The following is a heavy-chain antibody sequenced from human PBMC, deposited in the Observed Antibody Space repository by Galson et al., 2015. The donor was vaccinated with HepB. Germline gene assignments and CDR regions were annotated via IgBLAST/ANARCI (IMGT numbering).Heavy chain of an antibody. CDR1: GFTFSNYA. CDR2: VSNDGGTT. Sequence: SLRLSCAASGFTFSNYAMSWVRQAPGKGLEWVSTVSNDGGTTYHADSVKGRFTISRDNSKNTLYVQMNSLKAEDTAVYYCAKDASPLHWFDSWGQGALVTVSS. CDR3: AKDASPLHWFDS. V-gene: IGHV3-23*01. J-gene: IGHJ5*01.